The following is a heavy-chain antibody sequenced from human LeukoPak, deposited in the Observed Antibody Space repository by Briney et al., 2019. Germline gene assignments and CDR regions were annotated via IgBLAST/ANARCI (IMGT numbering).Heavy chain of an antibody. V-gene: IGHV4-59*12. D-gene: IGHD7-27*01. CDR3: APPVAHPGTGIAPDY. J-gene: IGHJ4*02. CDR1: GGSISSYY. Sequence: PSETLSLTCTVSGGSISSYYWSWIRQPPGKGLEWIGYIYYSGTTNYNPSLKSRVTISVDTSKNQFSLKLSSVTAADTAVYYCAPPVAHPGTGIAPDYWGQGTLVTVSS. CDR2: IYYSGTT.